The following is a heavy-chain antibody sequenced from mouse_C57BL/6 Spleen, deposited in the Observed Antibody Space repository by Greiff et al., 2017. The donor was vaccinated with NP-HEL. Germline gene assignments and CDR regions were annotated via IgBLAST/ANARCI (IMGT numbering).Heavy chain of an antibody. J-gene: IGHJ1*03. Sequence: EVQLVESGGGLVQPKGSLKLSCAASGFTFNTYAMHWVRQAPGKGLEWVARIRSKSSNYATYYADSVKDRFTISRDDSQSMLYLQMNNLKTEDTAMDYCVREGITTVVATNWYFDVWGTGTTVTVSS. CDR1: GFTFNTYA. D-gene: IGHD1-1*01. CDR2: IRSKSSNYAT. V-gene: IGHV10-3*01. CDR3: VREGITTVVATNWYFDV.